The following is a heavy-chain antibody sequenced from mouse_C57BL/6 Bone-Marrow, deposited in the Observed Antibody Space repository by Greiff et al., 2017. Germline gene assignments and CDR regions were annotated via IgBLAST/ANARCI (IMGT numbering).Heavy chain of an antibody. J-gene: IGHJ4*01. Sequence: EVKLVESEGGLVQPGSSMKLSCTASGFTFCDYYMAWVSQVPEKGLEWVANINYDGSSTYYLDSLKSRFIISRDNAKNILYLQMSSLKSEDTATYYCARGGLYAMDYWGQGTSVTVSS. CDR2: INYDGSST. D-gene: IGHD2-13*01. V-gene: IGHV5-16*01. CDR1: GFTFCDYY. CDR3: ARGGLYAMDY.